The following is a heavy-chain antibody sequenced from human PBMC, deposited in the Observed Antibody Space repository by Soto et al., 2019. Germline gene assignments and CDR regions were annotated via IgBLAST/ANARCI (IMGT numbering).Heavy chain of an antibody. CDR2: IWYDGTNK. CDR1: GFTFSSYA. V-gene: IGHV3-33*01. CDR3: ARGTPQYIDY. Sequence: PGGSLRLSCASSGFTFSSYAMHWVRQAPGKGLEWVAVIWYDGTNKFHADSVKCRFTISRDNSKNTLYVQMNSLTVEDTDVYYCARGTPQYIDYWGQGTLVTVSS. J-gene: IGHJ4*02.